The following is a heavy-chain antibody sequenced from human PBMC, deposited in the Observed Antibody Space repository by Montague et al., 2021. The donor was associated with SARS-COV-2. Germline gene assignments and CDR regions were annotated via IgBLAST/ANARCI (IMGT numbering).Heavy chain of an antibody. CDR2: ISYSGST. V-gene: IGHV4-39*01. CDR1: GGSISSNLFY. J-gene: IGHJ2*01. Sequence: SETLSLTCTVSGGSISSNLFYWGWIRQLPGKGLEWIGSISYSGSTYYNPSLKSRVTLSVDTSKNQFSLKLISLTAAVTAMSYCARHVYPCGGNCRNWYFDLWGRATLVTVSS. D-gene: IGHD4-23*01. CDR3: ARHVYPCGGNCRNWYFDL.